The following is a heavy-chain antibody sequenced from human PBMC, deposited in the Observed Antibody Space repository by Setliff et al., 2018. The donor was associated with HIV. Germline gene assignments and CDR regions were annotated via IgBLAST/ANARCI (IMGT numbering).Heavy chain of an antibody. Sequence: PSETLSLTCAVSGGSMSSYYWSWIRQTPGKGLEWIGYIYASGSTKYNPSLGSRVTISLDTSKNQFSLKLSSVAAADTGVYFCTLTHVGAQTHVGIPMIDNFWGQGTLVTVSS. D-gene: IGHD3-16*02. V-gene: IGHV4-59*12. CDR3: TLTHVGAQTHVGIPMIDNF. CDR2: IYASGST. J-gene: IGHJ4*02. CDR1: GGSMSSYY.